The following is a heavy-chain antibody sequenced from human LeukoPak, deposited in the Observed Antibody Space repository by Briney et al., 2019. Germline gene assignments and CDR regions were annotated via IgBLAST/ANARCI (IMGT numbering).Heavy chain of an antibody. CDR1: GFTFSNYW. V-gene: IGHV3-74*01. CDR3: VRERMGSGHWYFDL. J-gene: IGHJ2*01. D-gene: IGHD3-10*01. Sequence: PGGSLRLSCAASGFTFSNYWMHWVRLAPGKGLVWVARIHKDGSDTSHADSVKRRFTISRDNAKATLYLQMNSLRAEDTAVYFCVRERMGSGHWYFDLWGRGTLVTVLS. CDR2: IHKDGSDT.